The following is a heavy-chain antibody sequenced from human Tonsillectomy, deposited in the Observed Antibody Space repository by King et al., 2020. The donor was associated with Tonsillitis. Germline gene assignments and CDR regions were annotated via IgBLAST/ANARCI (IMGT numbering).Heavy chain of an antibody. CDR1: GFTFSSYG. D-gene: IGHD5-18*01. CDR3: AKDLTAPKGSYYYGMDV. V-gene: IGHV3-30*18. CDR2: ISYDGSNK. Sequence: VQLVESGGGVVQPGRSLRLSCAASGFTFSSYGMHWVRQAPGKGLEWVAVISYDGSNKYYADSVKGRFTISRDNSKNTLNLQMNSLRAEDTAVYYCAKDLTAPKGSYYYGMDVWGQGTTVTVSS. J-gene: IGHJ6*02.